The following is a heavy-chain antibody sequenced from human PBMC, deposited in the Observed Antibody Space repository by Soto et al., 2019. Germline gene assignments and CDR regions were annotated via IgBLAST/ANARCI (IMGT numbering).Heavy chain of an antibody. J-gene: IGHJ3*02. CDR1: GGTFSSYA. V-gene: IGHV1-69*13. CDR2: IIPIFGTA. Sequence: SVKVSCKASGGTFSSYAISWVRQAPGQGLEWMGGIIPIFGTANYAQKFQGRVTITADESTSTAYMELSSLRSEDTAVYYCASDILTGSDDAFDIWGQGTMVTVSS. D-gene: IGHD3-9*01. CDR3: ASDILTGSDDAFDI.